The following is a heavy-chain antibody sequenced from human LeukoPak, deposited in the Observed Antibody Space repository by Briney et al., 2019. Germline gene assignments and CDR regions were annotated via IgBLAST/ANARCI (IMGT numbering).Heavy chain of an antibody. J-gene: IGHJ4*02. V-gene: IGHV3-30*09. CDR2: ISDDGSSK. Sequence: PGGSLRLSCAASGFTFSNYAMHWVRQAPGKGLARVAAISDDGSSKFYSESVKGRFAISRDNPKNTLYLQMNSLRVEDTAVYYCARLDGGWNVYWGQGTLVTVSS. CDR1: GFTFSNYA. CDR3: ARLDGGWNVY. D-gene: IGHD1-1*01.